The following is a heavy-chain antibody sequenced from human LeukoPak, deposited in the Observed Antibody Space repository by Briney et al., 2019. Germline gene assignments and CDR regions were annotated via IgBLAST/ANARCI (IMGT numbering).Heavy chain of an antibody. D-gene: IGHD3-22*01. Sequence: PGGSLRLSCAASGFTFSSYAMSWVRQAPGKGLEWVSAISGSGGSTYYADSVKGRFTISRDNSKNTLYLQMNSLRAEDTAVYYCARGYYDSSGYFYYWGQGTLVTVSS. J-gene: IGHJ4*02. CDR3: ARGYYDSSGYFYY. CDR2: ISGSGGST. V-gene: IGHV3-23*01. CDR1: GFTFSSYA.